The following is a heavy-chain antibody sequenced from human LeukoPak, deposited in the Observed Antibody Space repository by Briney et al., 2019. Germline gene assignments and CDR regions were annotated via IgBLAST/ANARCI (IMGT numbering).Heavy chain of an antibody. D-gene: IGHD3-16*01. J-gene: IGHJ4*02. Sequence: SSETLSLTCTVSGGSISSSSYYWGWIRQPPGKGLEWIGSIYYSGSTYYNPSLKSRVTISVDTSKNQFSLKLSSVTAADTAVYYCARGVMGDRNDYFDYWGQGTLVTVSS. CDR2: IYYSGST. V-gene: IGHV4-39*07. CDR1: GGSISSSSYY. CDR3: ARGVMGDRNDYFDY.